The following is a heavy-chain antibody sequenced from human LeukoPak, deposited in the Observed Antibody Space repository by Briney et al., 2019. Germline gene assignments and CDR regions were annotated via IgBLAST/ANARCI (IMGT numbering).Heavy chain of an antibody. J-gene: IGHJ6*02. Sequence: SETLSLTCTVSGCSISSYYWSWIRQPPGKGLEWIGYIYDSGRTKYNPYLKRRVTISVATSQTQFSLTLSSVTAADTAAYYCARGGSGYDSFYSSGMDVWGQGTTVTVSS. CDR3: ARGGSGYDSFYSSGMDV. V-gene: IGHV4-59*01. D-gene: IGHD5-12*01. CDR2: IYDSGRT. CDR1: GCSISSYY.